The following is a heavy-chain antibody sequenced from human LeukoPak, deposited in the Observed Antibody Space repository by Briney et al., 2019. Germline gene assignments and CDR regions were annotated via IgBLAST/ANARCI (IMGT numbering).Heavy chain of an antibody. V-gene: IGHV3-30*18. CDR3: AKSHPPTVTTEEGEYLQH. D-gene: IGHD4-17*01. CDR1: GFTFSSFG. Sequence: GGSLRLSCAASGFTFSSFGMHWVRQAPGEGLEWVAVISFDGSNQYYADSVKGRFTIYRDNFKDTVYLQMNSLRAEETAVYYCAKSHPPTVTTEEGEYLQHWGQGTLVTVSS. J-gene: IGHJ1*01. CDR2: ISFDGSNQ.